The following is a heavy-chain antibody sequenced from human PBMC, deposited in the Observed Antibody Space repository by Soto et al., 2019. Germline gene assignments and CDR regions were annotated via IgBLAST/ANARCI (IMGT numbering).Heavy chain of an antibody. V-gene: IGHV4-59*01. D-gene: IGHD2-15*01. CDR3: ARDRALCSGRSCYSPPDYYYYMDV. CDR2: IYNSGST. J-gene: IGHJ6*03. Sequence: QVQLQESGPGLVKPSETLSLTCTVSGVSISSSYWSWIRQPPGKGLEWIGYIYNSGSTNYNPSLKSRVTISVDTSKNPVSLELSSVPAADTAVYYCARDRALCSGRSCYSPPDYYYYMDVWGKGTTVTVS. CDR1: GVSISSSY.